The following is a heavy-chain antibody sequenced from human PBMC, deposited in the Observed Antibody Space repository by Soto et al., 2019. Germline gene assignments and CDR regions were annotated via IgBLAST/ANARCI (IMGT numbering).Heavy chain of an antibody. CDR3: ARDRRFTIFGVAGNFDY. CDR1: GFTFSSYS. V-gene: IGHV3-48*01. CDR2: ISSSSSTI. D-gene: IGHD3-3*01. Sequence: EVQLVEYGGGLVQPGGSLRLSCAASGFTFSSYSMNWVRQAPGKGLEWVSYISSSSSTIYYADSVKGRFTISRDNAKNSLYLQMNSLRAEDTAVYYCARDRRFTIFGVAGNFDYWGQGTLVTVSS. J-gene: IGHJ4*02.